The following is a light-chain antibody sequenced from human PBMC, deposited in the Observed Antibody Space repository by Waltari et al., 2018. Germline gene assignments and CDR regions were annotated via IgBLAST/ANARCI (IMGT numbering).Light chain of an antibody. CDR2: DAS. J-gene: IGKJ4*01. V-gene: IGKV3-11*01. CDR1: QSVSSY. CDR3: QQRANWSLT. Sequence: EIVLTQSPATLSLSPGERATLSCRASQSVSSYLGWYQQKPGQAPRLLIYDASNRATGIPARFSGSGSGTDFTLTISSLEFEDFAVYYCQQRANWSLTFGGGTKVEIK.